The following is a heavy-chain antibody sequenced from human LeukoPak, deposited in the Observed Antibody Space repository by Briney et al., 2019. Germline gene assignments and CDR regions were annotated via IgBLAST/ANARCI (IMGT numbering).Heavy chain of an antibody. Sequence: SETLSLTRAVYGGSFSGYYWSWIRQPPGEGLEWIGEINHSGSTNYNPSLKSRVTISVDTSKNQFSLKLSSVTAADTAVYYCARELVVVYTHDAFDIWGQGTMVTVSS. V-gene: IGHV4-34*01. D-gene: IGHD3-22*01. CDR3: ARELVVVYTHDAFDI. CDR1: GGSFSGYY. J-gene: IGHJ3*02. CDR2: INHSGST.